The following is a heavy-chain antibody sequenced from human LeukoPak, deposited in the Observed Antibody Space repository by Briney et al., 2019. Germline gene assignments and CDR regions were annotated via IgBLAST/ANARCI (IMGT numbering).Heavy chain of an antibody. CDR1: GYSFTGYY. CDR3: ARGSYDSSGYTWSNFDY. V-gene: IGHV1-69*05. D-gene: IGHD3-22*01. Sequence: ASVKVSCKASGYSFTGYYMHWVRQAPGQGLEWMGGIIPIFGTANYAQKFQDRVTITTDESTSTAYMELSSLRSEDTAVYYCARGSYDSSGYTWSNFDYWGQGTLVTVSS. CDR2: IIPIFGTA. J-gene: IGHJ4*02.